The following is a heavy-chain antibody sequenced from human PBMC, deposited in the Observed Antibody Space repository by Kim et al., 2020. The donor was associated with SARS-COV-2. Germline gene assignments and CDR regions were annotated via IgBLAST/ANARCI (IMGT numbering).Heavy chain of an antibody. CDR2: IYHNGNT. Sequence: SETLSLTCTVSGGSMSDYYWSWIRQPPGKGLVWIGFIYHNGNTNYNPSLRSRVTISVDTSRNHFFLRLTSVSAADTAVYYCVRHLNVGGIPDAFDVWGQGTVVTVSS. D-gene: IGHD3-10*01. CDR3: VRHLNVGGIPDAFDV. CDR1: GGSMSDYY. J-gene: IGHJ3*01. V-gene: IGHV4-59*08.